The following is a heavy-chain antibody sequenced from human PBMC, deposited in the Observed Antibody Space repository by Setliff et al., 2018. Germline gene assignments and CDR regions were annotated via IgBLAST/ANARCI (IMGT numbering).Heavy chain of an antibody. CDR3: VTSTIIIYYFDF. CDR2: IIPIFGDR. Sequence: SVKVSCKASGGTFSSYAISWVRQAPGQGLEWMGGIIPIFGDRDYADSVKGRFTISRDNSKNTLYLQMNSLRAEDTAVYYCVTSTIIIYYFDFWGQGTPVTVSS. V-gene: IGHV1-69*05. D-gene: IGHD3-10*01. J-gene: IGHJ4*02. CDR1: GGTFSSYA.